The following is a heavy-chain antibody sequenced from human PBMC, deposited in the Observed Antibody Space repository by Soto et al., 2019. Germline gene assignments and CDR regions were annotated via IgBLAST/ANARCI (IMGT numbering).Heavy chain of an antibody. J-gene: IGHJ4*02. CDR1: NGSISNFY. CDR3: ARGYDWNYVLDYFDY. V-gene: IGHV4-4*07. D-gene: IGHD1-7*01. CDR2: IHGSGSA. Sequence: SETLSLTCTVSNGSISNFYWNWIRQSAGKGLEWIGRIHGSGSATYNPSLRSRVTISVDTSKNQFSLKLSSVTAADTAVYYCARGYDWNYVLDYFDYWGQGTLVTVSS.